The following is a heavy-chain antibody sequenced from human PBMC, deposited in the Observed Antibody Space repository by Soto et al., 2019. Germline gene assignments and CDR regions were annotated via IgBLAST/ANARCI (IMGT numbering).Heavy chain of an antibody. Sequence: SETLSLTCAVSGYSISSGDYWGWIRQPPGKGLEWIGSIYHSGSTYYNLSLKSRVTISVDTSKNQFSLKLSSVTAADTAVYYCARVGALYDFWRGYYGMDVCGQGTTVTVSS. CDR3: ARVGALYDFWRGYYGMDV. J-gene: IGHJ6*02. V-gene: IGHV4-38-2*01. D-gene: IGHD3-3*01. CDR1: GYSISSGDY. CDR2: IYHSGST.